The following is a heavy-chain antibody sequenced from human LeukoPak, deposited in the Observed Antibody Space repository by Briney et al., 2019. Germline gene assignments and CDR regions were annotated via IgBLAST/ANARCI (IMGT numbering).Heavy chain of an antibody. Sequence: SETLSLTCTVSGGSISSYYWSWIRQPPGKGLEWIGYIYYSGSTNYNPSLKSRVTISVDTSKNQFSLKLNSVTAEDTAVYYCAGCTIFGVVWDPYYYYMDVWGKGTTVTVSS. J-gene: IGHJ6*03. V-gene: IGHV4-59*01. CDR2: IYYSGST. CDR1: GGSISSYY. CDR3: AGCTIFGVVWDPYYYYMDV. D-gene: IGHD3-3*01.